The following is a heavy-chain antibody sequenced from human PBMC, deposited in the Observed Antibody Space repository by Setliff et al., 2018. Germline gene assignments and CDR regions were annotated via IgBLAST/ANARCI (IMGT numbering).Heavy chain of an antibody. CDR1: GGSITSGRYY. D-gene: IGHD2-21*02. V-gene: IGHV4-39*01. CDR2: IHYSENT. CDR3: ARGFDVCGGGACYTDGPYYFDY. Sequence: SETLSLTCTVSGGSITSGRYYWGWIRQPPGQGLEWIASIHYSENTYYNPSLKTRVTISVDTSKNQFSLNLRSVTAADTAIYYCARGFDVCGGGACYTDGPYYFDYWGLGTLVTVSS. J-gene: IGHJ4*02.